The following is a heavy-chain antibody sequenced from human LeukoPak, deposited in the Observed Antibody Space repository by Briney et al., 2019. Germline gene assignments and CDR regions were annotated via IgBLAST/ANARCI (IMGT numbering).Heavy chain of an antibody. CDR2: IDSDSSTI. CDR3: MTPFDY. J-gene: IGHJ4*02. CDR1: GFTFSTYS. Sequence: GGSLRLSCAAPGFTFSTYSMNWVRQAPGKGLEWVSYIDSDSSTIYYADSVKGRFTISRDNGKNSLYLQMNSLRAEDTAMYCCMTPFDYWGRGTLVTVSS. V-gene: IGHV3-48*04.